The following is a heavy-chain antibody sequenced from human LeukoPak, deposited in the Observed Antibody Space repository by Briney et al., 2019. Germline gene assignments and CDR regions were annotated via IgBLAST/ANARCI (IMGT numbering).Heavy chain of an antibody. Sequence: SETLSLTCIVSGGSISSYYWSWIRQPAGKGLEWIGRIHTSGSTNYNPSLKSRVTMSVDTSKNQFSLRLTSVTAADTAVYYCARENLWFGNDAFDIWGQGTMVTVSS. CDR3: ARENLWFGNDAFDI. CDR2: IHTSGST. CDR1: GGSISSYY. D-gene: IGHD3-10*01. J-gene: IGHJ3*02. V-gene: IGHV4-4*07.